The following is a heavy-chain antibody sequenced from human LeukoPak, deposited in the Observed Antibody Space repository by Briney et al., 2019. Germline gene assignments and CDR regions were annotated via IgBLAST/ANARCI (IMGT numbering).Heavy chain of an antibody. Sequence: PGGSLRLSCAASGFTFSNYAMSWVRQAPAGGLEWVSSLRGDGETFYADSVKGRFTLSRDDSGNTVYLQLNNLRVEDTAVYYCAKASWVSNVDAVLWGQGTLVTVSS. J-gene: IGHJ4*02. CDR2: LRGDGET. D-gene: IGHD1-1*01. CDR3: AKASWVSNVDAVL. V-gene: IGHV3-23*01. CDR1: GFTFSNYA.